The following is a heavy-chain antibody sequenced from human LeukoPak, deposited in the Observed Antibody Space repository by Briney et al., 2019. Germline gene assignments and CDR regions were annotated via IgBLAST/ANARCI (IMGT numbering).Heavy chain of an antibody. CDR1: GYTFTSYG. D-gene: IGHD2-2*01. CDR3: ARDLGSRWSGDWFDP. CDR2: ISAYNGNT. V-gene: IGHV1-18*01. Sequence: GASVKVSCKASGYTFTSYGISWVRQAPGQGLEWMGWISAYNGNTNYAQKLQGRVTMTTDTSTSTAYMELRSLRSDDTAVYYCARDLGSRWSGDWFDPWGQGTLVTVSS. J-gene: IGHJ5*02.